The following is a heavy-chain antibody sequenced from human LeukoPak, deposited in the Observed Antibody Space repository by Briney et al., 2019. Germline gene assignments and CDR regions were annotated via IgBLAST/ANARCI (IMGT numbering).Heavy chain of an antibody. Sequence: KPSETLSLTCTVSGGSISSYYWSWLRPPPGKGLVGIGYIYYSGSTNYNPSLKSRVTISVDTSKNQFSLKLSSVTAADTAVDYCARDGGSLYYYGMDVWGQGTTVTVSS. D-gene: IGHD1-14*01. J-gene: IGHJ6*02. CDR1: GGSISSYY. V-gene: IGHV4-59*01. CDR2: IYYSGST. CDR3: ARDGGSLYYYGMDV.